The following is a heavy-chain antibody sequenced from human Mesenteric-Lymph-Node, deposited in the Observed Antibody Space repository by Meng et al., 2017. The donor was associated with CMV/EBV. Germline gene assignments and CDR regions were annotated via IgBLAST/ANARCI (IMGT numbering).Heavy chain of an antibody. V-gene: IGHV4-34*01. CDR2: INHSGST. CDR1: GGSFSGYY. CDR3: ARGSSYDILTGYFDY. Sequence: VRSHLLREGPLKPSETLSGTLSGSGGSFSGYYWNWFRQSPEKGLEWIGEINHSGSTTYNPSFTSRIIISVDTSTNQISLNMSSVTAADTAVYYCARGSSYDILTGYFDYWGQGALVTVSS. J-gene: IGHJ4*02. D-gene: IGHD3-9*01.